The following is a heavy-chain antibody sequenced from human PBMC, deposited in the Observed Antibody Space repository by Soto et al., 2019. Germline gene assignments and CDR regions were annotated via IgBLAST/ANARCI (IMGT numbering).Heavy chain of an antibody. V-gene: IGHV1-18*04. CDR3: AIDGRGSSSYYYYGMDA. J-gene: IGHJ6*02. CDR2: ISAYNGNT. CDR1: GYTFTSYG. Sequence: ASVKVSCKASGYTFTSYGISLARQAPGQGLEWMGWISAYNGNTNYAQKLQGRVTMTTDTSTSTAYMELRSLRSDDTAVYYCAIDGRGSSSYYYYGMDAWGQGTTVTVSS. D-gene: IGHD2-15*01.